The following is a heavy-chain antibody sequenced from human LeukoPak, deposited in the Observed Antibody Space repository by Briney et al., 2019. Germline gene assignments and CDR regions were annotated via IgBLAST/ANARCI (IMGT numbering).Heavy chain of an antibody. CDR2: IKSDGSSS. J-gene: IGHJ4*02. CDR3: VRDLDLGGYSSFEY. D-gene: IGHD4-23*01. CDR1: GFTFSSYFW. Sequence: GGSLRLSCAASGFTFSSYFWMHWVRQAPGKGLVWVSRIKSDGSSSTYADSVKGRFTISRDNAKNSLYLQMNTLRAEDTAVYYCVRDLDLGGYSSFEYWGQGTLVTVSS. V-gene: IGHV3-74*01.